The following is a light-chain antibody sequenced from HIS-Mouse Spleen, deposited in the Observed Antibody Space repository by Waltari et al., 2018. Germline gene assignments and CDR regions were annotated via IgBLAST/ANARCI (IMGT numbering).Light chain of an antibody. CDR3: CSYAGSSTSVV. V-gene: IGLV2-23*01. J-gene: IGLJ2*01. CDR2: EGS. CDR1: SSDVGSYNL. Sequence: QSALTQPASVSGSPGQSITISCTGTSSDVGSYNLVSWYQQHPGNAPKPMIYEGSKRPSGVSNRFSGSKSGNTASLTISGLQAEDEADYYCCSYAGSSTSVVFGGGTKLTVL.